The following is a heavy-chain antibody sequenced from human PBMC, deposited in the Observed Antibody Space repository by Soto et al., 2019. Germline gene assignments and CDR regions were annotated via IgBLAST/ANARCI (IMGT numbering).Heavy chain of an antibody. V-gene: IGHV1-18*01. J-gene: IGHJ4*02. Sequence: ASVKVSCKASGDTFTSYGISWVRQAPGQGLEWMGWISAYNANTNYAQKLQGRVTMTTDTYTSTSYMELRSLRSDDTAVYFCARDRRGATGDYWGQGTLVTVSS. CDR3: ARDRRGATGDY. D-gene: IGHD1-26*01. CDR1: GDTFTSYG. CDR2: ISAYNANT.